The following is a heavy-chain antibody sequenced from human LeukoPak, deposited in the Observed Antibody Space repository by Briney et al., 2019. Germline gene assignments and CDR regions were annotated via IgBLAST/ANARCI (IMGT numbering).Heavy chain of an antibody. CDR3: ARVDGYKLYYFDY. CDR2: IKQDGSEK. CDR1: GFTFSSYW. V-gene: IGHV3-7*01. D-gene: IGHD5-24*01. Sequence: GGSLRLSCAASGFTFSSYWMSWVRQAPGKGLEWVANIKQDGSEKYYVDSVKGGFTISRDNAKNSLYLQMNSLRAEDTAMYYCARVDGYKLYYFDYWGQGTLVTVSS. J-gene: IGHJ4*02.